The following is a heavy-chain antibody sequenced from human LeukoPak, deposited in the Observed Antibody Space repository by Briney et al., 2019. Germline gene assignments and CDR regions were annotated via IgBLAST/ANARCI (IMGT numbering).Heavy chain of an antibody. V-gene: IGHV4-34*01. D-gene: IGHD3-16*01. J-gene: IGHJ4*02. CDR1: GGSFSGYY. CDR3: ARGANDYVWGSPGDY. CDR2: INHSGST. Sequence: SETLSLTCAVYGGSFSGYYWSWIRQPPGKGLEWIGEINHSGSTNYNPSLKSRVTISVDTSKNQFSLKLSSVTAADTAVYYCARGANDYVWGSPGDYWGQGTLVTVSS.